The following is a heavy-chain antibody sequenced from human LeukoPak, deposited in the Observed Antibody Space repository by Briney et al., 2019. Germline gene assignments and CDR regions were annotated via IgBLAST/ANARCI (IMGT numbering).Heavy chain of an antibody. D-gene: IGHD3-22*01. CDR2: IYPGDSDT. Sequence: GESLKISCKGSGYSFTSYWIGWVRQMPGKGLEWMGIIYPGDSDTRYSPSFQGQVTISADKSISTAYLQWSSLKASDTAMYYCARRSSYYYDSMAAFDIWGQGTMVTVSS. CDR1: GYSFTSYW. CDR3: ARRSSYYYDSMAAFDI. V-gene: IGHV5-51*01. J-gene: IGHJ3*02.